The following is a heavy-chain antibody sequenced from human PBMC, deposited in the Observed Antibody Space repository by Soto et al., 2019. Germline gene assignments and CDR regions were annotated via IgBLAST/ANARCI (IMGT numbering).Heavy chain of an antibody. CDR2: IWYDGSNK. V-gene: IGHV3-33*01. CDR1: GITFSSYG. D-gene: IGHD4-17*01. CDR3: ARGDGDYAYFFDY. Sequence: QVQLVESGGGVVQPGRSLRLSCAASGITFSSYGMHWVRQAPGKGLEWVAVIWYDGSNKYYADSVKGRFTISRDNSKNTLYLQMNSLRAEDTVVYYSARGDGDYAYFFDYWGQGTLATVSS. J-gene: IGHJ4*02.